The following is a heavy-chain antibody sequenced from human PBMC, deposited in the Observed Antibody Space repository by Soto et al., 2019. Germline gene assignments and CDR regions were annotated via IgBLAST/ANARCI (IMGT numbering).Heavy chain of an antibody. CDR3: ARGPETGTAPYYFDY. Sequence: QVQLVQSGAEVKKPGASVKVSCKASGYTFTSYGISWVRQAPGQGLERMGWISAYNGNTNYAQKLQGRVTMTTDTSPRTAYMELRSLRSDNTAVYYCARGPETGTAPYYFDYWGQGTLVTVSS. V-gene: IGHV1-18*01. D-gene: IGHD1-1*01. CDR2: ISAYNGNT. J-gene: IGHJ4*02. CDR1: GYTFTSYG.